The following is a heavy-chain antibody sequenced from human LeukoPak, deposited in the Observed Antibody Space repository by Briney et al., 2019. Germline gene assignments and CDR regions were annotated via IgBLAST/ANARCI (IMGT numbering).Heavy chain of an antibody. CDR3: ARDPGIGSSSWYGGIDY. Sequence: APVKVSCKASGYTFTSYGISWVRQAPGQGLEWMGWISAYNGNTNYAQKLQGRVTMTTDTSTSTAYMELRSLGSDDTAVYYCARDPGIGSSSWYGGIDYWGQGTLVTVSS. CDR2: ISAYNGNT. V-gene: IGHV1-18*01. D-gene: IGHD6-13*01. J-gene: IGHJ4*02. CDR1: GYTFTSYG.